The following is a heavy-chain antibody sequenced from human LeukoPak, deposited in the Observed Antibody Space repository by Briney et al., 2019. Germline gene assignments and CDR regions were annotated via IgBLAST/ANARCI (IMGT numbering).Heavy chain of an antibody. CDR1: GFALSAYW. CDR2: IKQDRTVQ. Sequence: GGSLRLSCAASGFALSAYWMNWVRQAPGKGLQWLANIKQDRTVQHYVDSVKGRFTISRDNAKNSLFLQMNSLRAEDTALYYCARDYTATGAMDVWGQGTTVTVSS. J-gene: IGHJ6*02. CDR3: ARDYTATGAMDV. V-gene: IGHV3-7*01. D-gene: IGHD2-21*02.